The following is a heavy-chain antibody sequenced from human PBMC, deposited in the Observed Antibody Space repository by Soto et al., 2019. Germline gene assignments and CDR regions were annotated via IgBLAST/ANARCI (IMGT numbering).Heavy chain of an antibody. V-gene: IGHV4-31*03. J-gene: IGHJ3*02. CDR1: DGSISRGCYY. CDR2: IYYSGST. Sequence: SGTPSLTCTVSDGSISRGCYYWSWIRQHPGKGLEWIGYIYYSGSTYYNPSLKSRVTISVDTSKNQFSLKLSSVTAADTAVYYCARVVVAAMGPPDAFYIWGQGTMVTVSS. CDR3: ARVVVAAMGPPDAFYI. D-gene: IGHD2-15*01.